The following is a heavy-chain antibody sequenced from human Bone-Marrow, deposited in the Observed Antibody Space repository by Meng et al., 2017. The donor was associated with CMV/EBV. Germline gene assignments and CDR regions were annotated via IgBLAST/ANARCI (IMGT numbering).Heavy chain of an antibody. CDR3: TTKGGRYCSSTSCYEVFDY. CDR2: IKSKTDGGTT. J-gene: IGHJ4*02. CDR1: GFTFSNAW. Sequence: GESLKISCAASGFTFSNAWMSWVRQAPGKGLEWVGRIKSKTDGGTTDYAAPVKGRFTISRDDSKNTLYLQMNSLKTEDTAVYYCTTKGGRYCSSTSCYEVFDYWGQGTLVTGSS. D-gene: IGHD2-2*01. V-gene: IGHV3-15*01.